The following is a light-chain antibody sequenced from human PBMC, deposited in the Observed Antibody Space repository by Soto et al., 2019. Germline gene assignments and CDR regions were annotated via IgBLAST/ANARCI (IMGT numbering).Light chain of an antibody. V-gene: IGLV1-40*01. J-gene: IGLJ3*02. CDR1: SSNIGAGYD. CDR2: GNS. Sequence: QSVLTQPPSVSGAPGQRVTISCTGSSSNIGAGYDVHWYQQLPGTAPKLLIYGNSNRPSGVPDRFSGSKSGTSASLAISGLQSEDEADYYCAVWDDRLNGPVFGGGTKLTVL. CDR3: AVWDDRLNGPV.